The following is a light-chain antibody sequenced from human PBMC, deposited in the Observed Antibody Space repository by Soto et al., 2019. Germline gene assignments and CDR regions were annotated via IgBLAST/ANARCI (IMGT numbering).Light chain of an antibody. V-gene: IGKV4-1*01. J-gene: IGKJ2*01. CDR1: QNVLYRSCNKSC. Sequence: DIVMTQSPDFLAVSLGERATITCKSSQNVLYRSCNKSCVAWYHQRPGQPPRLLLYWSSTRESGVPDRFIGSGSERDFTLTISSLQAGDEAIYHCQQYYNTPYTFGQGTTLEIK. CDR3: QQYYNTPYT. CDR2: WSS.